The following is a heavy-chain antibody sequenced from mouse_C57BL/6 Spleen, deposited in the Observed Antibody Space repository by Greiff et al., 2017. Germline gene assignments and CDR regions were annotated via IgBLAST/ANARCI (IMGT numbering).Heavy chain of an antibody. CDR1: GYSFTDYN. CDR2: INPNYGTT. V-gene: IGHV1-39*01. Sequence: VQLQQSGPELVKPGASVKISCKASGYSFTDYNMNWVKQSNGKSLEWIGVINPNYGTTSYNQKFKGKATLTVDQSSSTAYMQLNSLTSEDSAVYYCAVTTVVATRTLYYAMDYWGQGTSVTVAS. CDR3: AVTTVVATRTLYYAMDY. D-gene: IGHD1-1*01. J-gene: IGHJ4*01.